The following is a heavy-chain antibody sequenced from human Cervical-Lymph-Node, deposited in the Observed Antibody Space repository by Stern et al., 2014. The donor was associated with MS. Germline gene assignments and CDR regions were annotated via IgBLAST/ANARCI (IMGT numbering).Heavy chain of an antibody. V-gene: IGHV3-74*01. Sequence: EVQLVESGGGLVPPGGSLRLSCAASGFTFSTYWMHWVRQAPGTGLAWVSRINRDGIYTSYADSVKGRFTISRDNAKNTLHLQMNSLRAEDTALYYCVRDLDGGAHFDNWGQGALVTVSS. CDR3: VRDLDGGAHFDN. J-gene: IGHJ4*02. CDR1: GFTFSTYW. CDR2: INRDGIYT. D-gene: IGHD3-16*01.